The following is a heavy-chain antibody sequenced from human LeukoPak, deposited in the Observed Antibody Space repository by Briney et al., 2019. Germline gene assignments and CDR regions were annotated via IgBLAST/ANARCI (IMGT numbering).Heavy chain of an antibody. J-gene: IGHJ6*03. V-gene: IGHV3-30*02. CDR3: AKDHVEGSWGDYYYYYMDV. Sequence: GGSLRLSCAASGFTFSSYGMHWVRQAPGKGLEWVAFIRYDGSNKYYADSVKGRFTISRDNSNNTVYLYMNSVRTEDTAVYYCAKDHVEGSWGDYYYYYMDVWGKGTTVTISS. D-gene: IGHD3-16*01. CDR1: GFTFSSYG. CDR2: IRYDGSNK.